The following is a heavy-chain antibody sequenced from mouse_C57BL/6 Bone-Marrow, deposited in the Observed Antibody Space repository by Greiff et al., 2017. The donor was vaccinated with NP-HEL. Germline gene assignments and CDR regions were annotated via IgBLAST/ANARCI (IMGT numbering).Heavy chain of an antibody. CDR1: GYAFTNYL. V-gene: IGHV1-54*01. CDR2: INPGSGGT. J-gene: IGHJ4*01. CDR3: ARYWHYYAMDY. Sequence: QVQLKQSGAELVRPGTSVKVSCKASGYAFTNYLIEWVKQRPGQGLEWIGVINPGSGGTNYNEKFKGKATLTADKSSSTAYMQLSSLTSEDSAVYFCARYWHYYAMDYWGQGTSVTVSS. D-gene: IGHD4-1*01.